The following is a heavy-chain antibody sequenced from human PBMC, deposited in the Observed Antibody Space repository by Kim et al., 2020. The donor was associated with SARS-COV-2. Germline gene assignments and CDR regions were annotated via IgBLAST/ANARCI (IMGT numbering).Heavy chain of an antibody. Sequence: SETLSLTCTVSGGSISSYYWSWIRQPPGKGLEWIGYIYYSGSTNYNPSLKSRVTISVDTSKNQFSLKLSSVTAADTAVYYCARVDYYDSSGKFDYWGQGTLVTVSS. D-gene: IGHD3-22*01. CDR2: IYYSGST. V-gene: IGHV4-59*01. J-gene: IGHJ4*02. CDR1: GGSISSYY. CDR3: ARVDYYDSSGKFDY.